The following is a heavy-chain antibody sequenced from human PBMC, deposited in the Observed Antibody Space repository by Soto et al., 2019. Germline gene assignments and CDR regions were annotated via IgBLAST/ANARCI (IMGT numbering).Heavy chain of an antibody. CDR3: ARDARVFGVVAAAIDY. D-gene: IGHD2-15*01. J-gene: IGHJ4*02. V-gene: IGHV3-21*01. CDR2: ISSSTSYI. Sequence: GGSLRLSCAASGFTFNTYSMNWVRQAPGKGLEWVSSISSSTSYIYYADSVKGRFTISRDNAKNSLYLQMNSLRDEDTAIYYCARDARVFGVVAAAIDYWGQGTQVTVSS. CDR1: GFTFNTYS.